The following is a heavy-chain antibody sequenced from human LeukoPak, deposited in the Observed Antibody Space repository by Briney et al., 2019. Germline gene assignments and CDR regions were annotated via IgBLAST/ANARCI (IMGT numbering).Heavy chain of an antibody. CDR1: GFTFSSHA. CDR3: ARDRYSSGRYFFDH. V-gene: IGHV3-23*01. D-gene: IGHD6-19*01. CDR2: ISGSGSTT. Sequence: GGSLRLSCAASGFTFSSHAMTWVRQAPGKGLEWVSAISGSGSTTYYTDSVKGRFTISRDNSKNTLYLQMNSLRAEDTAVYFCARDRYSSGRYFFDHWGQGTPVTVSS. J-gene: IGHJ4*02.